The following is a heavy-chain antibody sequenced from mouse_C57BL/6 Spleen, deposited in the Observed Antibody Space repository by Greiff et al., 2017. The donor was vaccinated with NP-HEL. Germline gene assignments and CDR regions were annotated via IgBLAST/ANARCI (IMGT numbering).Heavy chain of an antibody. CDR1: GFTFSSYA. CDR3: ARGDYGNYDYAMDY. Sequence: EVQVVESGGGLVKPGGSLKLSCAASGFTFSSYAMSWVRQTPEKRLEWVATISDGGSYTYYPDNVKGRFTISRDNAKNNLYLQMSHLKSEDTAMYYCARGDYGNYDYAMDYWGQGTSVTVSS. V-gene: IGHV5-4*01. J-gene: IGHJ4*01. D-gene: IGHD2-1*01. CDR2: ISDGGSYT.